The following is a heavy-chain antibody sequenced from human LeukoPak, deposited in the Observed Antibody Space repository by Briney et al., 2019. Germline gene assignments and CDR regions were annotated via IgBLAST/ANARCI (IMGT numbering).Heavy chain of an antibody. CDR2: INHNGST. V-gene: IGHV4-34*01. CDR1: GGSFSGYY. CDR3: ATYGDFPYCFHY. D-gene: IGHD2-21*02. J-gene: IGHJ4*02. Sequence: PSETLSLTCAVYGGSFSGYYWSWIRQPPGKGLEWIGEINHNGSTNYNPSLKSRVTISVDTSKNQFSLKLSSVTAADTAEYYCATYGDFPYCFHYWGQGTLVTVSS.